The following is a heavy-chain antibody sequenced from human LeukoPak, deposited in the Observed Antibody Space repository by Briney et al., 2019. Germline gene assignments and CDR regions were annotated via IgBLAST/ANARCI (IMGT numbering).Heavy chain of an antibody. D-gene: IGHD3-22*01. CDR2: ISGSGGRT. Sequence: PGGSLRLSCAASGFTFSSYGMSWVRQAPGKGLEWVSAISGSGGRTFYADSVQGRFTISRDNYKNTLNLQMNSLKSEDTAVYYCTTELDIRPNHYWGQGTLVTVSS. V-gene: IGHV3-23*01. J-gene: IGHJ4*02. CDR3: TTELDIRPNHY. CDR1: GFTFSSYG.